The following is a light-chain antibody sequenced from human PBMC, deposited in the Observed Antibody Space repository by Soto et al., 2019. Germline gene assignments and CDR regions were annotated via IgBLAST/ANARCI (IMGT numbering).Light chain of an antibody. J-gene: IGKJ2*01. Sequence: DIQMTQSPSSLSASIGDRVTITCQASHDIRKYLNWYQQKPGKAPKLLIYSASNLESGVPSRFSGSGFGTDFIFNISSLQPEDLATYYCQQYDKLPRTFGPGTKLEIK. V-gene: IGKV1-33*01. CDR1: HDIRKY. CDR3: QQYDKLPRT. CDR2: SAS.